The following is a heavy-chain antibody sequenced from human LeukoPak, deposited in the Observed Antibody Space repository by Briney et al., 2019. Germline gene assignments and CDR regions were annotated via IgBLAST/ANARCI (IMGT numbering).Heavy chain of an antibody. D-gene: IGHD5-18*01. J-gene: IGHJ4*02. Sequence: PGGSLRLSCAASGFTFSSYGMHWVRQAPGKGLEWVAVISYDGSNKYYADSVKGRFTISRDNSKNTLYLQMNSLRAEDTAVYYCAKARGYSYGVWDYWGQGTLVTVSS. CDR2: ISYDGSNK. CDR1: GFTFSSYG. V-gene: IGHV3-30*18. CDR3: AKARGYSYGVWDY.